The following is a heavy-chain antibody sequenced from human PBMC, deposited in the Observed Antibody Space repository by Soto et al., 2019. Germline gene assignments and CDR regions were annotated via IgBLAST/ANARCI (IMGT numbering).Heavy chain of an antibody. CDR3: ARDRQYYHFWSDYQNEGPYGMDI. Sequence: SETMLLPCTVSDDSVSSGSYHWIWICKPTGQGLEWIGHVYFSGSTNYNSSLKSRVTLSVDTSKNQFSLILSSVTAADTAVYYCARDRQYYHFWSDYQNEGPYGMDIWGQGSTVTVSS. V-gene: IGHV4-61*01. D-gene: IGHD3-3*02. CDR2: VYFSGST. CDR1: DDSVSSGSYH. J-gene: IGHJ6*02.